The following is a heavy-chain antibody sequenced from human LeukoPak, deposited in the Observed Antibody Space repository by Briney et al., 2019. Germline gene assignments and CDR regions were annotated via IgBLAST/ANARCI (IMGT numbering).Heavy chain of an antibody. CDR1: GYSFTRYW. J-gene: IGHJ3*02. CDR3: ARRRPEYNWNAGGAFDI. CDR2: IYPADSDT. D-gene: IGHD1-20*01. V-gene: IGHV5-51*01. Sequence: GESLKISCKGSGYSFTRYWIGWVRQMPGTGLEWMGIIYPADSDTRYSPSFQGQVTISADKSISTAYLQWSSLKASDTAMYYCARRRPEYNWNAGGAFDIWGQGTVVTVSS.